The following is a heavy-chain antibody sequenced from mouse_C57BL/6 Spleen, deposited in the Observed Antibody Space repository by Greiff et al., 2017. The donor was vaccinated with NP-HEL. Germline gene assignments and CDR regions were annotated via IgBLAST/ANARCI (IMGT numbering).Heavy chain of an antibody. V-gene: IGHV1-19*01. CDR2: INPYNGGT. CDR3: ARDTENYAMDY. J-gene: IGHJ4*01. Sequence: EVQLQQSGPVLVKPGASVKMSCKASGYTFTDYYMNWVKQSHGKSLEWIGVINPYNGGTSYNQKFKGTSTLTVDKSSSTAYLELNSLTSEDSAVYYCARDTENYAMDYWGQGTSVTVSS. CDR1: GYTFTDYY.